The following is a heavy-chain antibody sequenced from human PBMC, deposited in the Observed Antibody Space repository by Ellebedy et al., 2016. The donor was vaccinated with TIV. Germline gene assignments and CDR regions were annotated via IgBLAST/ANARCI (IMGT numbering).Heavy chain of an antibody. D-gene: IGHD3-10*01. CDR2: ISASGGST. CDR3: AKDQASGEYDYGWGTFDI. J-gene: IGHJ3*02. V-gene: IGHV3-23*01. Sequence: GGSLRLSXAASGFTFTSYAMSWVRQAPGKGLEWVSGISASGGSTPDADSVRGRFTVSRDNSKNTLYLQMNSLRAEDTAVYFCAKDQASGEYDYGWGTFDIWGQGTVVTVSS. CDR1: GFTFTSYA.